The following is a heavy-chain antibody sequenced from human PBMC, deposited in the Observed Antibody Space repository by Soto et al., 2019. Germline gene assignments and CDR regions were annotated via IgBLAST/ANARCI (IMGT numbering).Heavy chain of an antibody. Sequence: GESLKISCAASGFTFSSYSMNWVRQAPGKGLEWVSSISSSSSYIYYADSVKGRFTISRDNAKNSLYLQMNSLRAEDTAVYYCARDGLVGATIRYYYGMDVWGQGTTVTVSS. CDR2: ISSSSSYI. CDR3: ARDGLVGATIRYYYGMDV. J-gene: IGHJ6*02. CDR1: GFTFSSYS. V-gene: IGHV3-21*01. D-gene: IGHD1-26*01.